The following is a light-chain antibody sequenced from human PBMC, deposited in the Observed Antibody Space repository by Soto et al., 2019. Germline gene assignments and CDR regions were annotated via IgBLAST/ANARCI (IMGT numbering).Light chain of an antibody. V-gene: IGKV3-15*01. CDR2: GAS. CDR3: QQYNNWPPDRT. CDR1: QSVGSN. J-gene: IGKJ1*01. Sequence: EIVMTPSPAPLSVSPGERATLSCRASQSVGSNLAWYQQKPGQAPRLLIYGASTRATGIPARFSGSSSETEFPLTISSLQSEDFAIFFCQQYNNWPPDRTFGQGTKVEIK.